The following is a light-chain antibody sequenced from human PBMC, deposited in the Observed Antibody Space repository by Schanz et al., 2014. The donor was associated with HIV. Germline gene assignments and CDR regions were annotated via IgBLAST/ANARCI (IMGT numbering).Light chain of an antibody. CDR1: QDIGND. V-gene: IGKV1-17*01. CDR3: QQSYSTPLS. J-gene: IGKJ4*01. CDR2: AAS. Sequence: DIQMTPSPSSQSASVGDRVTITCRARQDIGNDLGWYQQKPGQAPKRLIYAASKLQSGVPSRFIGSGSGTEFTLTISSLQPEDFATYYCQQSYSTPLSFGGGTKVE.